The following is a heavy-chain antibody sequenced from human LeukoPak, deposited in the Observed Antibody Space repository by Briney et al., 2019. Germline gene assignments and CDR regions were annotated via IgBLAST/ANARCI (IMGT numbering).Heavy chain of an antibody. J-gene: IGHJ4*02. CDR3: ARSITMVRGALDY. V-gene: IGHV1-3*01. CDR1: GYTFTSYA. CDR2: INAGNGNT. D-gene: IGHD3-10*01. Sequence: GASVKVSCKASGYTFTSYAMHWVRQAPGQRLEWMGWINAGNGNTKYSQKFQGRVTITRDTSASTAYMELSSLRSEDTAVYYCARSITMVRGALDYWGQGTLVTVSS.